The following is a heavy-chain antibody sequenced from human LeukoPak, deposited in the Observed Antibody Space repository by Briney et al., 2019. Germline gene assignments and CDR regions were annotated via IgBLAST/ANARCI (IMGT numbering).Heavy chain of an antibody. Sequence: SEALSLTCTVSGGSISSYYWSWLRQPPGKGLEWIAFIYYSGDTNYNSSLKSRVTISVDTSKTQFSLKLSSVTAADTAVYYCARQVLGTGDHLDYWGQGTLVTVSS. V-gene: IGHV4-59*08. J-gene: IGHJ4*02. CDR1: GGSISSYY. CDR3: ARQVLGTGDHLDY. D-gene: IGHD7-27*01. CDR2: IYYSGDT.